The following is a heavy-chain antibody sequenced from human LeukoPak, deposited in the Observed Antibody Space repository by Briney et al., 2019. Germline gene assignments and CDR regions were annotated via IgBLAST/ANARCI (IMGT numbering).Heavy chain of an antibody. CDR2: IKQDGSEK. CDR1: GFTFSSYW. J-gene: IGHJ4*02. Sequence: GGSLRLSCAASGFTFSSYWMSWVRQAPGKGLEWVANIKQDGSEKYYVDSVKGRFTISRDNAKNSLYLQMNSLRAEDTAVYYCARGYILTGYYGPYYFDYWGQGTLVTVSS. D-gene: IGHD3-9*01. V-gene: IGHV3-7*04. CDR3: ARGYILTGYYGPYYFDY.